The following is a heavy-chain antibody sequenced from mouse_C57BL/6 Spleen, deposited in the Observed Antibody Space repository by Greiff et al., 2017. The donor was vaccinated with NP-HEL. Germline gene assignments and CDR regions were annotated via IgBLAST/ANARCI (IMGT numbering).Heavy chain of an antibody. Sequence: QVQLQQSGPGLVQPSQSLSITCTVSGFSLTSYGVHWVRQSPGKGLEWLGVIWRGGSTDYNAAFMSRLSITKDNSKSQVFFKMNSLQADDTAIYYCAKNGEEDYGWYFDVWGTGTTVTVSS. CDR2: IWRGGST. D-gene: IGHD1-1*02. V-gene: IGHV2-5*01. CDR1: GFSLTSYG. CDR3: AKNGEEDYGWYFDV. J-gene: IGHJ1*03.